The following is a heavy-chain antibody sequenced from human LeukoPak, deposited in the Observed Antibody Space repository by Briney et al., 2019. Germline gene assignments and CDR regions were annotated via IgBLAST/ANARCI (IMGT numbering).Heavy chain of an antibody. D-gene: IGHD6-19*01. V-gene: IGHV3-20*04. CDR2: INWIGGST. CDR3: AKAKGDSSGWYGDY. CDR1: GFRFGDYG. Sequence: GGSLRLSCAASGFRFGDYGMNWVRQVPGEGLEWVSGINWIGGSTGYGDSVKGRFTISRDNAKNSLYLQMNSLRAEDTALYYCAKAKGDSSGWYGDYGGQGTLVTVSS. J-gene: IGHJ4*02.